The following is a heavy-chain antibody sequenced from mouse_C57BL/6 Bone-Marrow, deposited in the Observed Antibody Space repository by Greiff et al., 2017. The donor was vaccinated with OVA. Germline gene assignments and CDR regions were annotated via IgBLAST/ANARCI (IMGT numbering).Heavy chain of an antibody. CDR3: ARITGTDY. J-gene: IGHJ2*01. D-gene: IGHD4-1*01. CDR2: INPNNGGT. V-gene: IGHV1-26*01. CDR1: GYTFTDYY. Sequence: VQLQQSGPELVKPGASVKISCKASGYTFTDYYMNWVKQSHGKSLEWIGDINPNNGGTSYNQKFKGKATLTVDKSSSTAYMELRSLTSEDSAVYYCARITGTDYWCQGTTLTVSS.